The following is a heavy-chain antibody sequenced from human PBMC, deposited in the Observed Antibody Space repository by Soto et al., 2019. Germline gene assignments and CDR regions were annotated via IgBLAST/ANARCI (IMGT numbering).Heavy chain of an antibody. D-gene: IGHD6-19*01. CDR2: ISAYNGNT. Sequence: QVQLVQSGAEVKKPGASVKVSCKASGYTFTSYGISWVRQAPGQGLEWMGWISAYNGNTNYAQKLQGRVTMTTDTSTSTAYMELRRLRSDDTAVYYCARDREEGQWLVYYYYYGMDVWGQGTTVTVSS. V-gene: IGHV1-18*04. CDR3: ARDREEGQWLVYYYYYGMDV. J-gene: IGHJ6*02. CDR1: GYTFTSYG.